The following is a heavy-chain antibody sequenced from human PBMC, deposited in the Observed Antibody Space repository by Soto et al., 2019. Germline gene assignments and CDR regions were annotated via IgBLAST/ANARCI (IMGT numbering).Heavy chain of an antibody. D-gene: IGHD2-15*01. J-gene: IGHJ4*02. CDR1: GFTFSNYD. CDR3: GSSGPIYCAGGSCYFQYYFDY. V-gene: IGHV3-23*01. CDR2: ISGSGGST. Sequence: PGGSVRLSCAASGFTFSNYDMGWVRQAPGKGLEWVSSISGSGGSTYYADSAKGRFTISRDNSKNTLYLQMNSLRAEDTAVFYYGSSGPIYCAGGSCYFQYYFDYWGLGTLVTVSS.